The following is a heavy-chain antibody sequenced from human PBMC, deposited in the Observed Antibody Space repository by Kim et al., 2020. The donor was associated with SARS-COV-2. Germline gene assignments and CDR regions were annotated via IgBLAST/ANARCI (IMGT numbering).Heavy chain of an antibody. Sequence: STYYADSVQGRFTISRDNSKNTLYLQMNSLRAEDTAVYYCAKGPEGPFDYWGQGTLVTVSS. CDR3: AKGPEGPFDY. CDR2: ST. J-gene: IGHJ4*02. V-gene: IGHV3-23*01.